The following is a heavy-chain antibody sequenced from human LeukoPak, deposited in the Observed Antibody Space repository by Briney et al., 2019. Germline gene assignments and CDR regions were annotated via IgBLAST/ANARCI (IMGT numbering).Heavy chain of an antibody. Sequence: PGGSLRLSCAASGFSFSTYGMHWVRQAPGKGLEWLAFIQSDGRNKYYADSVKGRFTISRDNAKNSLYLQMNSLRAEDTALYYCARDVDTVYGLNYYMDVWGKGTTVTVSS. CDR2: IQSDGRNK. V-gene: IGHV3-30*02. CDR1: GFSFSTYG. D-gene: IGHD5-18*01. J-gene: IGHJ6*03. CDR3: ARDVDTVYGLNYYMDV.